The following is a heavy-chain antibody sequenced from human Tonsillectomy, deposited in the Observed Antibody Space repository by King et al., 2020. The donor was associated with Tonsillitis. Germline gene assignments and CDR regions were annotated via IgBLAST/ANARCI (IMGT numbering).Heavy chain of an antibody. CDR3: ANARGGSSTGPWI. Sequence: VQLVESGGGVVQPGGSLRLSCAASGFTFSSYGMHWVRQAPGKGLEWVAFIRYDGSNKYYADSVKGRFTISRDNSKNTLYLQMNSLRAEDTAVYYCANARGGSSTGPWIWGQGTLVTVSS. CDR2: IRYDGSNK. V-gene: IGHV3-30*02. D-gene: IGHD1-26*01. CDR1: GFTFSSYG. J-gene: IGHJ4*02.